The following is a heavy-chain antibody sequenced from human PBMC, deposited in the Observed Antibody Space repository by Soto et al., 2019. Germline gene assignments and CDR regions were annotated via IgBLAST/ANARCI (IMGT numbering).Heavy chain of an antibody. CDR2: IYYSGST. CDR1: GGSVNNANYF. CDR3: ARDADYGGSRGGMDV. J-gene: IGHJ6*02. Sequence: QVRLEESGPGLVKPSETLSLICSVSGGSVNNANYFWNWIRHHPENGVEWMGYIYYSGSTRYNPSFKTRATLSIDTSKNQFSLRLNSVTVADTAVYFCARDADYGGSRGGMDVWGRGTTVTVSS. V-gene: IGHV4-31*03. D-gene: IGHD4-17*01.